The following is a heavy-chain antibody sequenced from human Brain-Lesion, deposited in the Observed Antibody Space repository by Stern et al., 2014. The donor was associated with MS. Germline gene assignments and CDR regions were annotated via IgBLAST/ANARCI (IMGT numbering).Heavy chain of an antibody. J-gene: IGHJ4*02. CDR3: ARFPASRPHVFDS. D-gene: IGHD6-13*01. CDR2: SDHSGST. CDR1: GGSISSSNW. V-gene: IGHV4-4*02. Sequence: VQLVESGPGLVKPSGTLSLTCAVSGGSISSSNWWSWVRQSPGKGLEWIGESDHSGSTIYNPSLKSRVNVSVDKSTNRFSLNLGSVTAADTAVYFCARFPASRPHVFDSWGQGTLVTVSS.